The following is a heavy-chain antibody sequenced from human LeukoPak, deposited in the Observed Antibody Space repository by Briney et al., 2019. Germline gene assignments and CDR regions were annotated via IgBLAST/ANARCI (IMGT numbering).Heavy chain of an antibody. V-gene: IGHV3-11*05. J-gene: IGHJ6*02. D-gene: IGHD2-15*01. Sequence: GGSLRLSCAASGFTFSDYYMSCIRQAPGKGLEWVSYISGSTSYTNYADSVKGRFTISRDNAKNSLYLQMNSLRAEDTAVYYCARDRSWGSGYNYGMDVWGQGTTVTVSS. CDR3: ARDRSWGSGYNYGMDV. CDR2: ISGSTSYT. CDR1: GFTFSDYY.